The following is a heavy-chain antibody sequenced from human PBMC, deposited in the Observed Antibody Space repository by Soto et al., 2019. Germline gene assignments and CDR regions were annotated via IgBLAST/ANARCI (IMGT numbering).Heavy chain of an antibody. CDR1: GYSFTSYW. V-gene: IGHV5-10-1*01. CDR3: ASPSQHYYDSSGYYWHY. Sequence: GESLKISCKGSGYSFTSYWISWVRQMPGKGLEWMVRIDPSDSYTNYSPSFQGHVTISADKSISTAYLQWSSLKASDTAMYYCASPSQHYYDSSGYYWHYWGQGTLVTVSS. D-gene: IGHD3-22*01. CDR2: IDPSDSYT. J-gene: IGHJ4*02.